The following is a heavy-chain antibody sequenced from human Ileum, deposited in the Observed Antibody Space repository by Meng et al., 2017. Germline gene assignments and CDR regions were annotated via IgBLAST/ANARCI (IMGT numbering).Heavy chain of an antibody. CDR1: GFPFSSYE. Sequence: GSLRLSCAASGFPFSSYEMNWVRQAPGKGLEWVAYINPGSNTIFYADSVKGRFTISRDNAKNSLYLQMNSLRAEDTGVYYCAGVSYDFWTGYPNFYFDSWGQGTLVTVSS. D-gene: IGHD3-3*01. CDR2: INPGSNTI. J-gene: IGHJ4*02. CDR3: AGVSYDFWTGYPNFYFDS. V-gene: IGHV3-48*03.